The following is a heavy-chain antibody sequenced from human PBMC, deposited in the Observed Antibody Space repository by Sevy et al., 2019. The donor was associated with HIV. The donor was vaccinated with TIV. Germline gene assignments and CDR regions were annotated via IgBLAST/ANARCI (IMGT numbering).Heavy chain of an antibody. Sequence: GGSLRLSCVASGFTFRRYSMNWVRQAPGKGLEWVSNIGSTGPTIYYADSVKGRFTISRDNAKNSLYLQMNSLREEDTAVYYCARPGSGWFEFDSWGQGTLVTVSS. CDR1: GFTFRRYS. CDR3: ARPGSGWFEFDS. D-gene: IGHD6-19*01. CDR2: IGSTGPTI. J-gene: IGHJ4*02. V-gene: IGHV3-48*02.